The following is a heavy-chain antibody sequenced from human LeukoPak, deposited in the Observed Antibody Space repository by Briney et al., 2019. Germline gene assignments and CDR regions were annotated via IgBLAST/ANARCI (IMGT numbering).Heavy chain of an antibody. CDR1: GFVLSTYG. D-gene: IGHD3-22*01. CDR3: TRDGGYHDSSGYYHSYYFDY. J-gene: IGHJ4*02. CDR2: IWDDGSNQ. V-gene: IGHV3-33*01. Sequence: GGSLRLSCAASGFVLSTYGMHWVRQVPGKGLEWVAVIWDDGSNQYYVDSVRGRFTISRDNSKNTLYLQMNSLRAEDTAVYYCTRDGGYHDSSGYYHSYYFDYWGQGTLVTVSS.